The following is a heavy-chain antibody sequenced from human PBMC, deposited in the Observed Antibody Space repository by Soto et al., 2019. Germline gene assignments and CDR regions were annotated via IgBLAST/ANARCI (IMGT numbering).Heavy chain of an antibody. CDR1: GGTFSSYT. J-gene: IGHJ6*03. V-gene: IGHV1-69*02. D-gene: IGHD2-2*01. Sequence: EASVKVSCKASGGTFSSYTISWVRQAPGQGLEWMGRIIPILGIANYAQKFQGRVTITADKSTSTAYMELSSLRSEGRAVYYCARGLFGDMVVVPAPMDVWGKGTTVTVSS. CDR2: IIPILGIA. CDR3: ARGLFGDMVVVPAPMDV.